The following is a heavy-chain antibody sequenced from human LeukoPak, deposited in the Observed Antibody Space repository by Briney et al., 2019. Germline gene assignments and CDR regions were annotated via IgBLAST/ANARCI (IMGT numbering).Heavy chain of an antibody. CDR3: ARHCSGVSCPSHPLDY. CDR1: GGSISSSSYY. V-gene: IGHV4-39*01. Sequence: SSETLSLTCTVSGGSISSSSYYWGWIRQPPGKGLEWIGSIFYSGSTYYNPSLKSRVTISVDTSKNQSSLKLSSVTAADTAVYYCARHCSGVSCPSHPLDYWGQGTLVTVSS. D-gene: IGHD2-15*01. CDR2: IFYSGST. J-gene: IGHJ4*02.